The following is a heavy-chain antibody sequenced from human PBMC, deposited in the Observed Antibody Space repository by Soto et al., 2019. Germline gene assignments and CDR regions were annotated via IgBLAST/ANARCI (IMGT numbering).Heavy chain of an antibody. V-gene: IGHV3-23*01. Sequence: GGSLRLSCAASGFTFTTYAMCWVRQAPGKGLEWVSSISVSGDRTFYADSVKGRFTISRDNRRNTLHLQMNSLRAEDTAVYYCVKDGDSISSNKPLDYWGQGTLVTVSS. CDR3: VKDGDSISSNKPLDY. J-gene: IGHJ4*02. D-gene: IGHD2-2*01. CDR2: ISVSGDRT. CDR1: GFTFTTYA.